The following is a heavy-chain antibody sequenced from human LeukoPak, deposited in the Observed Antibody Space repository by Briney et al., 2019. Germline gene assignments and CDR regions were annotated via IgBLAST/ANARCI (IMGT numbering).Heavy chain of an antibody. Sequence: GGSLRLSCAASGFTVSSNYMSWVRQAPGKGLEWVSVIYSGGNTYYADSVKGRFTISRDNSKNTVYLQMNSLRAEDTAMYYCARALPSDCWGQGTLVTVSS. V-gene: IGHV3-66*01. CDR1: GFTVSSNY. CDR2: IYSGGNT. J-gene: IGHJ4*02. CDR3: ARALPSDC.